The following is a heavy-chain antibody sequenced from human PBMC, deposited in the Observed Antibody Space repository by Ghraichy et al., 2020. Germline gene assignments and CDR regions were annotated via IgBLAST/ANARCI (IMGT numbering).Heavy chain of an antibody. CDR3: ARDPYHGSLDY. Sequence: GESLRLSCVASGFTFSTSWMSWVRQAPGKGLEWVANINQDGSDKYYVASVRGRFTISRDNAKNSPYLQMNSLRAEDTAVYYCARDPYHGSLDYWGQGTLVTVSS. CDR2: INQDGSDK. CDR1: GFTFSTSW. D-gene: IGHD2-2*01. V-gene: IGHV3-7*03. J-gene: IGHJ4*02.